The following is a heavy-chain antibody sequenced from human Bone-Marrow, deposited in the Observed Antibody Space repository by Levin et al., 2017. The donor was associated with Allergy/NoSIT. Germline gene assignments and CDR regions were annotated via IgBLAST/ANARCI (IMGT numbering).Heavy chain of an antibody. D-gene: IGHD6-19*01. J-gene: IGHJ4*02. CDR1: GGSIRSYY. Sequence: SPTLSLTCTVSGGSIRSYYWSWIRPPPGKRLEWIGYIYYSGSTNYNPSLKSRVTISVDTSKNQFSLMLTSVTAADTALYFCASTYSTGWLDNWGQGLLVTVSS. CDR2: IYYSGST. CDR3: ASTYSTGWLDN. V-gene: IGHV4-59*01.